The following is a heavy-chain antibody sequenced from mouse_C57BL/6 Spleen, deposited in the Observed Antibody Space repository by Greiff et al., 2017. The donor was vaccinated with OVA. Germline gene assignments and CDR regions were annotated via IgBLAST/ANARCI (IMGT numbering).Heavy chain of an antibody. J-gene: IGHJ4*01. CDR1: GYTFTSYW. V-gene: IGHV1-53*01. CDR3: AIYYGYDKSRYYYAMDY. D-gene: IGHD2-2*01. Sequence: VQLQQPGTELVKPGASVKLSCKASGYTFTSYWMHWVKQRPGQGLEWIGNINPSNGGTNYNEKFKSKATLTVDKSSSTAYMQISSLTSEDSAVYYCAIYYGYDKSRYYYAMDYWGQGTSVTVSS. CDR2: INPSNGGT.